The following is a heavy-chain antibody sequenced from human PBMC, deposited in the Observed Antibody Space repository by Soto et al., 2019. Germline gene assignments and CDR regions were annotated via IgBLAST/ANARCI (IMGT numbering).Heavy chain of an antibody. V-gene: IGHV1-2*02. Sequence: ASVKVSCKASGYTFTGYYMHWVRQAPGQGLEWMGWINPNSGGTNYAQKFQGRVTMTRDTSISTAYMELSRLRSDDTAVYYCASPPGYGDSLYGMDVWGQATTVTVSS. J-gene: IGHJ6*02. CDR3: ASPPGYGDSLYGMDV. CDR2: INPNSGGT. D-gene: IGHD4-17*01. CDR1: GYTFTGYY.